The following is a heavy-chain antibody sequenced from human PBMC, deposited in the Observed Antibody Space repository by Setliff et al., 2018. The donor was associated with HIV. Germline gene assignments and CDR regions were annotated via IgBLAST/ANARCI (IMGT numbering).Heavy chain of an antibody. CDR2: IWYDASNQ. J-gene: IGHJ4*02. V-gene: IGHV3-33*06. Sequence: PGGSLRLSCAASGFIFSHYGMHWVRQAPGKGLEWVAVIWYDASNQNYADSVKGRFTISRDNSKNTLYLQMNSLGDEDTAVYYCTKPHFQTGDIRYYFDLWGQGTLVTVSS. CDR1: GFIFSHYG. CDR3: TKPHFQTGDIRYYFDL. D-gene: IGHD7-27*01.